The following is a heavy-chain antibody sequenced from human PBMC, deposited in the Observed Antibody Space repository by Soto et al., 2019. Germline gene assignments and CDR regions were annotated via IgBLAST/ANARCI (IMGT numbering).Heavy chain of an antibody. CDR2: IYPGDSDT. CDR3: AIWGHCTPHYCFDY. J-gene: IGHJ4*02. D-gene: IGHD2-8*01. CDR1: GYTFTRYW. V-gene: IGHV5-51*01. Sequence: KVSCNASGYTFTRYWIGWVRQMPGKGLEWMGIIYPGDSDTRYSPSFQGQVTISADKSISTAYMQWSSLKASDTAMYYCAIWGHCTPHYCFDYWGQGTLVTVSS.